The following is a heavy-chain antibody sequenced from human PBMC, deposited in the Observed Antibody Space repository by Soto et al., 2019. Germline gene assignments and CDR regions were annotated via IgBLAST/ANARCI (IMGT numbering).Heavy chain of an antibody. Sequence: SVKVSCKASGGTFSSYAISWVRQAPGQGLEWMGGIIPIFGTANYAQKFQGRVTITADESTSTAYMELSSLRSEDTAVYYCERENVVAAHPAGMDVWGQGTTVTVSS. D-gene: IGHD2-15*01. CDR1: GGTFSSYA. J-gene: IGHJ6*02. CDR3: ERENVVAAHPAGMDV. CDR2: IIPIFGTA. V-gene: IGHV1-69*13.